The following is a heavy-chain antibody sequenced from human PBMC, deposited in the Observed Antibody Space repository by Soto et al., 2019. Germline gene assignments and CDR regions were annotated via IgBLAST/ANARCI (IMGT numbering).Heavy chain of an antibody. J-gene: IGHJ6*02. D-gene: IGHD3-16*01. CDR2: ISTFNGQT. CDR3: ARGGDYYYGLDV. V-gene: IGHV1-18*01. CDR1: GYTFTSYG. Sequence: ASVKVSCKASGYTFTSYGVSWVRQAPGQGLEWMGWISTFNGQTNYIQKVQGRVTLTAEASTSTAYMELRSLRSDDTAVYYCARGGDYYYGLDVWGQGTTVTVS.